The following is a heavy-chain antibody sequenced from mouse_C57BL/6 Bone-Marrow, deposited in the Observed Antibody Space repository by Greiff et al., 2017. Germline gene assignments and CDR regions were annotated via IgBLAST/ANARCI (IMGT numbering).Heavy chain of an antibody. J-gene: IGHJ1*03. CDR3: AHTLPLRYFDV. Sequence: QVQLQQPGAELVKPGASVKLSCKASGYTFTSYWMHWVKQRPGQGLEWIGMIHPNSGSTNYNENFKSKATLTVDKSSTTAYMQLSSLTSEDSAVYYCAHTLPLRYFDVWGTGTTVTVSS. D-gene: IGHD2-10*01. V-gene: IGHV1-64*01. CDR1: GYTFTSYW. CDR2: IHPNSGST.